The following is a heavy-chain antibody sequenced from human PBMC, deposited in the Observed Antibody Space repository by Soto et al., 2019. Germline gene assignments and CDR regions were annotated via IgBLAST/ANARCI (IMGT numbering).Heavy chain of an antibody. V-gene: IGHV1-46*01. D-gene: IGHD4-17*01. CDR1: GYTFTSYY. CDR3: ARDPVYGDYPVY. Sequence: ASVKVSCKASGYTFTSYYIHWVRQAPGQGLEWIGIINPSGGSTSYAQKFQGRVTTTRDTSTSTVYMELSSLTSDDTAVYYCARDPVYGDYPVYWGQGTLVTVSS. CDR2: INPSGGST. J-gene: IGHJ4*02.